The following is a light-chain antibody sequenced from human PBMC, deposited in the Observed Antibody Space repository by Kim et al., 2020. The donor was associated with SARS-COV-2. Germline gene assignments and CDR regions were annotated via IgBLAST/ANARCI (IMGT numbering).Light chain of an antibody. Sequence: FGQQNSSTLREGSRRRIYAACYQQQPGQAPPLVIYYNSNRPSGIPEQFSGGGSGNTTSLSTTGAQAEDEADYYCNPWDNISEHVVFGGGTKLTVL. J-gene: IGLJ2*01. V-gene: IGLV3-19*01. CDR1: SRRRIY. CDR2: YNS. CDR3: NPWDNISEHVV.